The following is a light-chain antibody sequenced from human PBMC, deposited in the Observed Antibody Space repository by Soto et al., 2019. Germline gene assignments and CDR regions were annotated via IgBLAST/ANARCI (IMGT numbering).Light chain of an antibody. CDR3: HPYGSSPQT. J-gene: IGKJ1*01. Sequence: EVVLTQSPATLSLSPGERATLSCRASQSVTRYLAWYQHKPGQAPRLLIYDASNRATGIPDRFSGDGSVTDFTLTITRLEPEHSAVYYSHPYGSSPQTFGQGTKVDIK. V-gene: IGKV3-20*01. CDR1: QSVTRY. CDR2: DAS.